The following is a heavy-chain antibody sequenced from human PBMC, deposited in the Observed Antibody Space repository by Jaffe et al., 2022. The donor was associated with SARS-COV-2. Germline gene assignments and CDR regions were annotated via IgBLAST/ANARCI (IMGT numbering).Heavy chain of an antibody. Sequence: QVQLQQWGAGLLKPSETLSLTCAVYGGSFSGYYWSWIRQPPGKGLEWIGEINHSGSTNYNPSLKSRVTISVDTSKNQFSLKLSSVTAADTAVYYCARRGGGFFDWLPYYFDYWGQGTLVTVSS. CDR2: INHSGST. D-gene: IGHD3-9*01. J-gene: IGHJ4*02. CDR3: ARRGGGFFDWLPYYFDY. CDR1: GGSFSGYY. V-gene: IGHV4-34*01.